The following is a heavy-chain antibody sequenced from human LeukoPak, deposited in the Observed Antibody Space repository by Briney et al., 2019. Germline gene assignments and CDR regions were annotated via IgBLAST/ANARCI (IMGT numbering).Heavy chain of an antibody. V-gene: IGHV3-21*01. CDR1: GFTFSNYS. CDR2: ISSSGDYI. Sequence: GGSLRLSCAASGFTFSNYSMNWVRQAPGMGLEWVSSISSSGDYIYYADSVKGRFTISRDNAKNSLYLQMNNLRVEDTAVYYCAREGGIVGTTEAFDIWGQGTMVTVSS. D-gene: IGHD1-26*01. J-gene: IGHJ3*02. CDR3: AREGGIVGTTEAFDI.